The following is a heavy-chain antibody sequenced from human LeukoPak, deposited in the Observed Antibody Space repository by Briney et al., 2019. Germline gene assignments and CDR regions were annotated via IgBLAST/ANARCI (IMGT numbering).Heavy chain of an antibody. V-gene: IGHV3-9*01. Sequence: DPGRSLRLSCAASGFTFDDYAMHWGRQVPGKGLEWVSGISWNSGSIDYADSVKGRFTISRDNAKKSLYLQMNSLRAEDTALYYCAKDRGSTPRYGMDVWGQGTTVTVSS. D-gene: IGHD5/OR15-5a*01. CDR2: ISWNSGSI. CDR1: GFTFDDYA. CDR3: AKDRGSTPRYGMDV. J-gene: IGHJ6*02.